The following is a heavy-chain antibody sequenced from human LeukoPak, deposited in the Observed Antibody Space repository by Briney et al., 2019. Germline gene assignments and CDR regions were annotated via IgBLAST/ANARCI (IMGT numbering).Heavy chain of an antibody. CDR3: ARVRTHYYDSSGYYYYYYYMDV. D-gene: IGHD3-22*01. V-gene: IGHV1-18*01. J-gene: IGHJ6*03. CDR2: ISAYNGNT. Sequence: ASVKVSCKASGYTFTSYGISWVRQAPGQGVEWMGWISAYNGNTNYAQKLQGRVTMTTDTSTSTAYMELRSLRSDDTAVYYCARVRTHYYDSSGYYYYYYYMDVWGKGTTVTISS. CDR1: GYTFTSYG.